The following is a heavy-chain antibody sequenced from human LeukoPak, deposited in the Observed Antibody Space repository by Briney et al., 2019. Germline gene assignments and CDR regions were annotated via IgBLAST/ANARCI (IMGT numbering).Heavy chain of an antibody. D-gene: IGHD4-23*01. Sequence: PGGSLRLSCATSGFTFSSYEMNWVRQAPGKGLEWVSYISSSGSTIYYADSVKGRFTISRDNAKNSLYLQMNSLRAEDTAAYYCARAVGATVVTSLYFDYWGQGTLVTVSS. J-gene: IGHJ4*02. CDR3: ARAVGATVVTSLYFDY. CDR1: GFTFSSYE. CDR2: ISSSGSTI. V-gene: IGHV3-48*03.